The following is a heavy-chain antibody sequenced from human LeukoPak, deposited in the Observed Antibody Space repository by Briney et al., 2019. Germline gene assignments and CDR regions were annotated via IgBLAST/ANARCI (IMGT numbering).Heavy chain of an antibody. V-gene: IGHV1-2*02. CDR2: INPNSGGT. CDR3: ARAEYCSSTSCYPSSGWFHYFDY. CDR1: GYTFTGYY. J-gene: IGHJ4*02. Sequence: ASVKVSCKASGYTFTGYYMHWVRQAPEQGLEWMGWINPNSGGTNYAQKFQGRVTMTRDTSISTAYMELSRLRSDDTAVYYCARAEYCSSTSCYPSSGWFHYFDYWGQGTLVTV. D-gene: IGHD2-2*01.